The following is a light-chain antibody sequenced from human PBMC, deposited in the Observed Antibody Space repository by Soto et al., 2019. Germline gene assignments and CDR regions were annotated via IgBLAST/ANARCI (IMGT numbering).Light chain of an antibody. CDR1: QSVSTN. CDR2: GAS. V-gene: IGKV3-15*01. Sequence: DIVMTQSPATLSVSPGERATRSCRASQSVSTNLAWYQQKPGQAPRLLIYGASTRATGFPARFSGSGSGTEFTLTISSLQSEDFAVYYCQQYNNWPRTFGQGTKVNIK. J-gene: IGKJ1*01. CDR3: QQYNNWPRT.